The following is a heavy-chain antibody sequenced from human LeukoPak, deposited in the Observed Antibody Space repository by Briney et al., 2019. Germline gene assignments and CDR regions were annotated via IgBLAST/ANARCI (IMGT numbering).Heavy chain of an antibody. V-gene: IGHV4-34*01. J-gene: IGHJ3*02. Sequence: SEPLSLTCAVYGGSFSGYYWRWLRQPPGKGLEWIGEINHSGSTNYNPSLKSRVTISVDTSKNQFSLKLSSVTAADTAVYYCARATGYDAFDIWGQGTMVTVSS. CDR1: GGSFSGYY. CDR3: ARATGYDAFDI. D-gene: IGHD1-1*01. CDR2: INHSGST.